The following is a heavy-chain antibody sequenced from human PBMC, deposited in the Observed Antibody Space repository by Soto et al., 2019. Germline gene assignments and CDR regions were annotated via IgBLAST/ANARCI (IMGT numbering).Heavy chain of an antibody. CDR2: ISGSGSGP. V-gene: IGHV3-23*01. J-gene: IGHJ5*02. D-gene: IGHD6-13*01. Sequence: QPGGSLRLSCAASGFTFTNYDMSWVRQAPGKGLELVSFISGSGSGPYYADSVKGRFTISRDNAENTLYLQMNSLRAEDTAVYYCATHKNRSSWYTLPDRLDPWGKGPLVTVPS. CDR1: GFTFTNYD. CDR3: ATHKNRSSWYTLPDRLDP.